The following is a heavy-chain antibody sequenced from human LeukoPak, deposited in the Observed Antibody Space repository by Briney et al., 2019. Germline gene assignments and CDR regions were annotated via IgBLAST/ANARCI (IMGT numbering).Heavy chain of an antibody. CDR2: ICYSRIT. CDR1: GDSISSSSYY. Sequence: SETLSLTCTVSGDSISSSSYYWGWIRQPPGKGLEWIGTICYSRITYYNPSLKSRVTISVDTSKNQLSLKLSSVTAADTAVYYCARHSAAGLRYFDYWGQGTLVTVFS. J-gene: IGHJ4*02. D-gene: IGHD6-13*01. V-gene: IGHV4-39*01. CDR3: ARHSAAGLRYFDY.